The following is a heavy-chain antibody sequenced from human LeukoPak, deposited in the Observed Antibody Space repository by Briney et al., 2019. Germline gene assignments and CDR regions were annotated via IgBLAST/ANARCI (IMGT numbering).Heavy chain of an antibody. CDR1: GGSISTYY. V-gene: IGHV4-59*01. Sequence: PSETLSLTCTVSGGSISTYYWSWIRQPPGKGLEWIGYSYYSGSTTHNPSLQSRVTISVDTSRNQFSLKLTSVTAADTAVYYCARAGGGYSFDYRGQGTLVTVSS. CDR3: ARAGGGYSFDY. CDR2: SYYSGST. J-gene: IGHJ4*02. D-gene: IGHD5-18*01.